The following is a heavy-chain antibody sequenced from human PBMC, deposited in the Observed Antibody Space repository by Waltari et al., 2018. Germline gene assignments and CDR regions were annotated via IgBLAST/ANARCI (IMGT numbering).Heavy chain of an antibody. V-gene: IGHV3-23*03. CDR3: AKDGSPVAVDY. J-gene: IGHJ4*02. D-gene: IGHD2-15*01. Sequence: EVQLLESGGGLVQPGGSLRLSCAASGFTFSIYAMSWVRQAPGKGLEWVSVIYSGGSTYYADSVKGRFTISRDNSKNTLYLQMNSLRAEDTAVYYCAKDGSPVAVDYWGQGTLVTVSS. CDR2: IYSGGST. CDR1: GFTFSIYA.